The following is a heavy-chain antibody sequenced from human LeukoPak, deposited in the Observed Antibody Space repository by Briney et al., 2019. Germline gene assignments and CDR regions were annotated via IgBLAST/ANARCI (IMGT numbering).Heavy chain of an antibody. CDR1: GFTFSRYG. Sequence: GGSLRLSCAASGFTFSRYGMHWVRQAPGKGLEWVAVISYDGSNKYYADSVKGRFTISRDSSKNTLYLQMNTLRAEDTAVYYCATDGRGMGDPEYYYFGMDVWGQGTTVTVSS. J-gene: IGHJ6*02. D-gene: IGHD2-21*02. CDR3: ATDGRGMGDPEYYYFGMDV. CDR2: ISYDGSNK. V-gene: IGHV3-30*03.